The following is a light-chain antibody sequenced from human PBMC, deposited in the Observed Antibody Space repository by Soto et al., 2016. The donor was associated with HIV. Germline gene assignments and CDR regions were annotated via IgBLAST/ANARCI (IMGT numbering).Light chain of an antibody. CDR3: QQYNSYPPT. J-gene: IGKJ4*01. CDR1: QSISSW. CDR2: KAS. Sequence: DIQMTQSPSTLSASVGDRVTITCRASQSISSWLAWYQQKPGKAPKLLIYKASTLESGVPSRFSGSGSGTEFTLTISSLQPDDFATYYCQQYNSYPPTFGGGTKVEMK. V-gene: IGKV1-5*03.